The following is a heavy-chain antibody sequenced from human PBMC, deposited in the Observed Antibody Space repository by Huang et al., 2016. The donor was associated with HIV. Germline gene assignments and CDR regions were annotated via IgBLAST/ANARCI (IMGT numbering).Heavy chain of an antibody. D-gene: IGHD1-26*01. CDR3: VRDSPTDRPTRGDFDY. J-gene: IGHJ4*02. Sequence: EVQLVESGGGLVKPGGSLRLSCAASGFGFSSFNMNWVRQAPGGGLEWVSSITSRGDTYYDDSVKGRFTISRDNAKNSLSLQMSSLRAEDTAVYFCVRDSPTDRPTRGDFDYWGQGTLVIVSS. CDR1: GFGFSSFN. V-gene: IGHV3-21*02. CDR2: ITSRGDT.